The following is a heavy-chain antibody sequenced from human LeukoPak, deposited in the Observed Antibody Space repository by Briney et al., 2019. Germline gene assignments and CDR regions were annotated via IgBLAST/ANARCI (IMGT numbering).Heavy chain of an antibody. CDR3: ARGAYSTGQLYYYYYYGMDV. CDR1: GGSFSGYY. V-gene: IGHV4-34*01. J-gene: IGHJ6*02. Sequence: SETLSLTCAVYGGSFSGYYWSWIRQPPGKGLEWIGEINHSGSTSYNPSPKSRVTISVDTSKNQFSLKLSSVTAADTAVYYCARGAYSTGQLYYYYYYGMDVWGQGTTVTVSS. CDR2: INHSGST. D-gene: IGHD5-18*01.